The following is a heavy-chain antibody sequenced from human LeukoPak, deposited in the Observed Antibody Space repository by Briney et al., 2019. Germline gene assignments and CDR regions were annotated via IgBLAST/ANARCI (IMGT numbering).Heavy chain of an antibody. D-gene: IGHD2-21*02. V-gene: IGHV3-48*01. CDR1: GFTFSSYA. CDR2: IGTTSGAI. Sequence: GGSLRLSCAASGFTFSSYAMNWVRQAPGKGLEWVSYIGTTSGAIYYADSVKGRFTISRDSAKNSLYLQMNSLRAEDTAVYYCARFRTWGDKAFDYWGQGTLVTVSS. CDR3: ARFRTWGDKAFDY. J-gene: IGHJ4*02.